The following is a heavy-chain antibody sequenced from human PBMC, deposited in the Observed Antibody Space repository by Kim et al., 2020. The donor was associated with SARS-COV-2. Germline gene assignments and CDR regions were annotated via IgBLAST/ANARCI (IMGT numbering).Heavy chain of an antibody. CDR2: IYYSGST. J-gene: IGHJ5*02. V-gene: IGHV4-59*01. Sequence: SETLSLTCTVSGGSISSYYWSWIRQPPGKGLEWIGYIYYSGSTNYNPSLKSRVTISVDTSKNQFSLKLSSVTAADTAVYYCASGKGKFDPWGQGTLVTVSS. CDR3: ASGKGKFDP. CDR1: GGSISSYY.